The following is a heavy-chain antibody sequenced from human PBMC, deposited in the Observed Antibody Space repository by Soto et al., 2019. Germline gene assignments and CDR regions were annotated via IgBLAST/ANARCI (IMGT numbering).Heavy chain of an antibody. V-gene: IGHV4-34*01. CDR1: GGSFSGYY. D-gene: IGHD3-3*01. CDR2: INHSGST. J-gene: IGHJ4*02. CDR3: ARAVRFRTPWSG. Sequence: QVQLQQWGAGLLKPSETLSLTCAVYGGSFSGYYWSWIRQPPGKGLEWIGEINHSGSTNYNPSLKSRVTISVDTSKNQFSLKLSSVTAADTAVYYCARAVRFRTPWSGWGQGTLVTVSS.